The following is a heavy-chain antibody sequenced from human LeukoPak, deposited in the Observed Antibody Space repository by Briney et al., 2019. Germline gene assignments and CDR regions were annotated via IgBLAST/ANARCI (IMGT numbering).Heavy chain of an antibody. CDR1: GGSISSYY. J-gene: IGHJ4*02. Sequence: SSETLSLTRTVSGGSISSYYWSWIRQPPGKGLEWIGYIYTSGSTNYNPSLKSRVTISVDTSKNQFSLKLSSVTATDTAVYYCARRGYSYGYHFDYWGQGTLVTVSS. CDR3: ARRGYSYGYHFDY. CDR2: IYTSGST. V-gene: IGHV4-4*09. D-gene: IGHD5-18*01.